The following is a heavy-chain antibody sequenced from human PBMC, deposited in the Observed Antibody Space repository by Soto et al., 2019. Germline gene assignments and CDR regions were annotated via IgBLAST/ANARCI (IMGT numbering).Heavy chain of an antibody. CDR1: GFTFSSYT. CDR3: ANVMILRFSEWSDLDAP. J-gene: IGHJ5*02. V-gene: IGHV3-23*01. CDR2: IIGSAYTT. Sequence: GGSLRLSCAASGFTFSSYTMSWVRQAPGEGLEWVSAIIGSAYTTYYADSVKGRFTISRDNSKNTLYLQMNSLRAEDTAVYYCANVMILRFSEWSDLDAPWGQGTLVTVSS. D-gene: IGHD3-3*01.